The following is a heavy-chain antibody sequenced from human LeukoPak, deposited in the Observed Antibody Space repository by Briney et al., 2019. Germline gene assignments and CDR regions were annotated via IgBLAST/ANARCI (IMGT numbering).Heavy chain of an antibody. V-gene: IGHV1-2*02. Sequence: ASVKVSCETSGYTFTSYYIHWLRQAPGQRFEWMGWSDPKSGATKYEHFQGRVTMTRDTSISTAYMELSRLTSDDTAVYYCARGNFYDNKGYSPELRYWGQGTLVTVSS. CDR1: GYTFTSYY. CDR2: SDPKSGAT. D-gene: IGHD3-10*01. J-gene: IGHJ4*02. CDR3: ARGNFYDNKGYSPELRY.